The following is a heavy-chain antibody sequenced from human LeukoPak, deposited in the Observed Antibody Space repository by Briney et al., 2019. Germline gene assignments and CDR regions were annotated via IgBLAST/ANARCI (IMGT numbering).Heavy chain of an antibody. CDR3: ARVRGYCSGGSCDDAFDI. CDR2: MNPNSGNT. V-gene: IGHV1-8*01. CDR1: GYTLTSYG. Sequence: EASVKVSCEASGYTLTSYGINWMRQATGQGLEWMGWMNPNSGNTGYAQKFQGRVTMTRNTSISTAYIELSSLRSEDTAVYYCARVRGYCSGGSCDDAFDIWGQGTMVTVSS. D-gene: IGHD2-15*01. J-gene: IGHJ3*02.